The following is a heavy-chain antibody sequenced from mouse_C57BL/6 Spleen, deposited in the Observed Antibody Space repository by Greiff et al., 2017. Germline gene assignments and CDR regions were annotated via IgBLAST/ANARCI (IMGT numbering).Heavy chain of an antibody. CDR1: GYAFSSSW. J-gene: IGHJ4*01. D-gene: IGHD1-1*01. CDR2: IYPGDGDT. V-gene: IGHV1-82*01. Sequence: QVQLQQSGPELVKPGASVKISCKASGYAFSSSWMNWVKQRPGKGLEWIGRIYPGDGDTNYNGKFKGKATLTADKSSSTADMQLSSLTSEDSAVYFGAFTTVEAEGYYAMDYWGQGTSVTVSS. CDR3: AFTTVEAEGYYAMDY.